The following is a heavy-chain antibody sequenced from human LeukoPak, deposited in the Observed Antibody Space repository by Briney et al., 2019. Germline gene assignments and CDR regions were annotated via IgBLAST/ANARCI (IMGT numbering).Heavy chain of an antibody. CDR1: GFTFSSYA. CDR2: ISGSGGST. D-gene: IGHD3-22*01. CDR3: AKDPMVGSSGYQDY. J-gene: IGHJ4*02. V-gene: IGHV3-23*01. Sequence: HPGGSLRLSCAASGFTFSSYAMSWVRQAPGKGLEWVSAISGSGGSTYYADSVKGRCTISRDNSKNTLYLQMNSLRAEDTAVYYCAKDPMVGSSGYQDYWGQGTLVTVSS.